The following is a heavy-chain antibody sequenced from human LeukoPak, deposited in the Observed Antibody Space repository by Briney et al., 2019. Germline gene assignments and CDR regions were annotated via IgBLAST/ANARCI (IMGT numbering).Heavy chain of an antibody. CDR1: GFSLSTSGVG. Sequence: SGPTLVNPTQTLTLTCTFSGFSLSTSGVGVGWIRQPPGKALEWLALIYWDDDKRYSPSLKSRLTITKDTSKNQVVLTMTNMDPVDTATYYCAHRLRKSVEQQLVKYHYFDYWGRGTLVTVSS. V-gene: IGHV2-5*02. CDR2: IYWDDDK. D-gene: IGHD6-13*01. CDR3: AHRLRKSVEQQLVKYHYFDY. J-gene: IGHJ4*02.